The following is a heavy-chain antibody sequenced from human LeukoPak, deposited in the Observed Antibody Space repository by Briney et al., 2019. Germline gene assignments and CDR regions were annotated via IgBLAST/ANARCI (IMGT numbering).Heavy chain of an antibody. D-gene: IGHD1-26*01. CDR1: VFTFSSYA. CDR2: ASGSGAHT. V-gene: IGHV3-23*01. J-gene: IGHJ6*03. Sequence: PGGSLRLSCAATVFTFSSYAMTWVRQATGKGLQWVSAASGSGAHTYYADSVKGRFTISRDNSRDTLYLQMNSLRAEDTAIYICAKDGGTYPYFLDVWGKGTTVIVSS. CDR3: AKDGGTYPYFLDV.